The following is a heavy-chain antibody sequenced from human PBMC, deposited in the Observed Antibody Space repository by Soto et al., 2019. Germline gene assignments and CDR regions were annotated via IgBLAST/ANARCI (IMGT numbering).Heavy chain of an antibody. CDR3: AKDYGPKAPYPYSNTHTDF. J-gene: IGHJ4*02. Sequence: QRHLVESGGGVVQPGRSLRLSCAASGVTFSSYGMHWIRQAPGKGLEWVAVISHDGAFKDYADSVKGRFTISRDNSENTLFLEMNSLGPSDTAVYYCAKDYGPKAPYPYSNTHTDFWGQGTRVTVSS. D-gene: IGHD6-13*01. V-gene: IGHV3-30*18. CDR2: ISHDGAFK. CDR1: GVTFSSYG.